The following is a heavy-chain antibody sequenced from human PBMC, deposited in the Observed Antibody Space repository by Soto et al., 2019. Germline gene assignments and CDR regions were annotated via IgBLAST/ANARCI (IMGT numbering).Heavy chain of an antibody. CDR1: VYTFTSYY. V-gene: IGHV1-46*04. CDR3: ARDPRITIFGVVPQSGAVHDY. J-gene: IGHJ4*02. D-gene: IGHD3-3*01. Sequence: ASVKVSCKASVYTFTSYYFHWVRQAPGQGLEWMGIINPSGGSTNYAQELQGRVTMTRDTSTSTVYMELSNLRSEDTAVYFCARDPRITIFGVVPQSGAVHDYWGQGTLVTVSS. CDR2: INPSGGST.